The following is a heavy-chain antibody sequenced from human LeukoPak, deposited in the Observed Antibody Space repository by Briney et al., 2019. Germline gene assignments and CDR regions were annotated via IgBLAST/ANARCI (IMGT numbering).Heavy chain of an antibody. V-gene: IGHV4-39*07. J-gene: IGHJ1*01. D-gene: IGHD3-22*01. CDR1: GGSISSSIYY. CDR2: INHSGST. CDR3: ARVVQSTDSSGFYLPEYFQH. Sequence: SETLSLTCTVSGGSISSSIYYWGWIRQSPGKGLEWIGEINHSGSTNYNPSLKSRVTISVDTSKNQFSLKLRSVTAADTAVYYCARVVQSTDSSGFYLPEYFQHWGQGTLVTVSS.